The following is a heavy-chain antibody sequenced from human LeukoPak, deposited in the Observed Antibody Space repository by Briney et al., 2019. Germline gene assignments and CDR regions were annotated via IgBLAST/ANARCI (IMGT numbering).Heavy chain of an antibody. D-gene: IGHD2-2*02. V-gene: IGHV3-30*02. CDR1: GFTFSSYG. CDR2: IRYDGSNK. Sequence: GGSLRLSCAASGFTFSSYGMHWVRQAPGEGLEWVAFIRYDGSNKYYADSVKGRFTISRDNSKNTLYLQMNSLRAEDTALYYCAKDSYEIVVVPAAIPVDYWGQGTLVTVSS. J-gene: IGHJ4*02. CDR3: AKDSYEIVVVPAAIPVDY.